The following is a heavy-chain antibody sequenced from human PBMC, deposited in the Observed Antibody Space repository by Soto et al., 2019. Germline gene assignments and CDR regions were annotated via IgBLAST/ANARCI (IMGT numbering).Heavy chain of an antibody. Sequence: QVQLQESGPGLVKPSETLSPTCTGSGGSISSYYWSWIRQPPGKGLEWVGYIYYSGSTNYNPSLKSRVTISVDTSKNQFSLKLSSVTAADTAVYYCAKNYDILTGSLNWFDPWGQGTLVTVSS. CDR1: GGSISSYY. J-gene: IGHJ5*02. CDR2: IYYSGST. CDR3: AKNYDILTGSLNWFDP. V-gene: IGHV4-59*08. D-gene: IGHD3-9*01.